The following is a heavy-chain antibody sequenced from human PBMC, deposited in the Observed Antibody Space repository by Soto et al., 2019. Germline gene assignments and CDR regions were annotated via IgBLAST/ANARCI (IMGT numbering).Heavy chain of an antibody. CDR1: GFTFSGYG. Sequence: QVQLVESGGGVVQPGRSLRLSCVASGFTFSGYGMHWVRQAPGKGLEWVAIIRYDGRNIYYADSVRGRFAISRDNSKNTLFLQMDSLGAEDTAVYYCARDGVGATAFWGYLDYCGQGALVTVSS. CDR3: ARDGVGATAFWGYLDY. V-gene: IGHV3-33*01. J-gene: IGHJ4*02. CDR2: IRYDGRNI. D-gene: IGHD3-16*01.